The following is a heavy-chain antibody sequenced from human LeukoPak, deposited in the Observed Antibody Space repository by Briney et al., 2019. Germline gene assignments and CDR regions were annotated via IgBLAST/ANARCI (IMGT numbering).Heavy chain of an antibody. V-gene: IGHV3-72*01. CDR1: GFTFSDHY. Sequence: PGGSLRLSCAASGFTFSDHYMDWVRQAPGKGLEWVGRTRNKANSYTTEYAASVKGRFTISRDDSKNSLYLQMNSLKTEDTAVYYCARDSRALDAFDIWGQGTMVTVSS. CDR2: TRNKANSYTT. CDR3: ARDSRALDAFDI. J-gene: IGHJ3*02.